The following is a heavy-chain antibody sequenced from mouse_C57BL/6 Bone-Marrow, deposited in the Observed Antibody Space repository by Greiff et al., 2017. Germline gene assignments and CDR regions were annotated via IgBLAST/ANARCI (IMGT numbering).Heavy chain of an antibody. D-gene: IGHD1-1*01. CDR2: IWWDDDK. CDR1: GFSLSTFGMG. CDR3: ARSDYYGSPWFAY. V-gene: IGHV8-8*01. Sequence: QFTLKESGPGILQPSQTLSLTCSFSGFSLSTFGMGVGWIRQPSGKGLEWLAHIWWDDDKYYNPALKSRLTISKDTSKNQVFLKIANVDTADTATYYCARSDYYGSPWFAYWGQGTLVTVSA. J-gene: IGHJ3*01.